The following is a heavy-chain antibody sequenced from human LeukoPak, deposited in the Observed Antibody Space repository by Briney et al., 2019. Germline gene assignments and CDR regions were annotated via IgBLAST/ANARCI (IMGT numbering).Heavy chain of an antibody. J-gene: IGHJ4*02. CDR3: ARGPGYYYDSSGYYYPSPPFDY. V-gene: IGHV4-34*01. D-gene: IGHD3-22*01. Sequence: PSETLSLTCAVYGGSFSGYYWSWIRQPPGKGLEWIGEINRSGSTNYNPSLKSRVTISVDTSKNQFSLKLSSVTAADTAVYYCARGPGYYYDSSGYYYPSPPFDYWGQGTLVTVSS. CDR2: INRSGST. CDR1: GGSFSGYY.